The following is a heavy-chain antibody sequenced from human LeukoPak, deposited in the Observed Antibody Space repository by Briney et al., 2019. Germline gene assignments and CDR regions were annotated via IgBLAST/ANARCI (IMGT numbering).Heavy chain of an antibody. Sequence: ASVKVSCKASGYTFTGYYMHWVRQAPGQGLEWMGWINPNSGGTNYAQKFQGRVTMTRDTSISTAYMEPSRLRSDDTAVYYCARDLGTAAGRDYWGQGTLVTVSS. CDR1: GYTFTGYY. CDR2: INPNSGGT. CDR3: ARDLGTAAGRDY. V-gene: IGHV1-2*02. D-gene: IGHD1-1*01. J-gene: IGHJ4*02.